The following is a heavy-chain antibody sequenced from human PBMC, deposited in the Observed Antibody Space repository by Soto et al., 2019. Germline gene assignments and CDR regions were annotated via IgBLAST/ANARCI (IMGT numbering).Heavy chain of an antibody. CDR3: ARDDSSGYYVLPLDY. Sequence: EVQLVESGGGLVQPGGSLRLSCTASGFTFSSCTMKWVRQAPGRGLEWVSYISSSGGTIYYADSVKGRFTISRDNAKNSLYLQMNSLRDEDTDVYYCARDDSSGYYVLPLDYWGQGTLVTGSS. CDR1: GFTFSSCT. D-gene: IGHD3-22*01. J-gene: IGHJ4*02. V-gene: IGHV3-48*02. CDR2: ISSSGGTI.